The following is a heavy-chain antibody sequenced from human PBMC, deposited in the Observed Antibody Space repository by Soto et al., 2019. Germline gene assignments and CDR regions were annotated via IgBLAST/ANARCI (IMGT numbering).Heavy chain of an antibody. CDR1: GGTFSSYA. CDR2: IIPIFGTA. V-gene: IGHV1-69*01. Sequence: VKVSCKASGGTFSSYAISWVRQAPGRGLEWMGGIIPIFGTANYAQKFQGRVTITADESTSTAYMELSSLRSEDTAVYYCARVGSSGWYYFDYWGQGTLVTVSS. CDR3: ARVGSSGWYYFDY. J-gene: IGHJ4*02. D-gene: IGHD6-19*01.